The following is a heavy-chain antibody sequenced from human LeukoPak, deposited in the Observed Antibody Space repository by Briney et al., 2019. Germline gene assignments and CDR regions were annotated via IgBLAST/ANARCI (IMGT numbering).Heavy chain of an antibody. CDR1: GGSFSGYY. Sequence: PSETLSLTCAVYGGSFSGYYWSWVRQPPGKGLEWIGEINHSGSTNYNPSLKSRVTISVDTSKNQFSLKLSSVTAADTAVYYCARDMGMVRGVIIPYWGQGTLVTVSS. CDR3: ARDMGMVRGVIIPY. J-gene: IGHJ4*02. D-gene: IGHD3-10*01. CDR2: INHSGST. V-gene: IGHV4-34*01.